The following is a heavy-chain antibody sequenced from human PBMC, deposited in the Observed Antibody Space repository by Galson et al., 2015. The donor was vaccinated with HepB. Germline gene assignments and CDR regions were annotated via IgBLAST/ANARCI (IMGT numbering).Heavy chain of an antibody. CDR1: GFTFSSYS. Sequence: SLRLSCAASGFTFSSYSMNWVRQAPGKGLEWVSSISSSSSYIYYADSVKGRFTISRDNAKNSLYLQMNSLRAEDTAVYYCAREDSSGSLGYYYYGMDVWGQGTTVTVSS. V-gene: IGHV3-21*01. J-gene: IGHJ6*02. CDR3: AREDSSGSLGYYYYGMDV. CDR2: ISSSSSYI. D-gene: IGHD6-19*01.